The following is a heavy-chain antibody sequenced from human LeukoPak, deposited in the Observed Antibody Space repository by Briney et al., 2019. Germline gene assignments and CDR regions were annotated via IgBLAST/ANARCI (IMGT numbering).Heavy chain of an antibody. CDR3: ARSRRVAIVVVPAAVTPYYMDV. D-gene: IGHD2-2*01. CDR2: INHSGST. CDR1: GGSFSGYY. J-gene: IGHJ6*03. Sequence: MPSETLSLTCAVYGGSFSGYYWSWIRQPPGKGLEWIGEINHSGSTNYNPSLKSRVTISVDTSKNQFSLKLSSVTAADTAVYYCARSRRVAIVVVPAAVTPYYMDVWGKGTTVTVSS. V-gene: IGHV4-34*01.